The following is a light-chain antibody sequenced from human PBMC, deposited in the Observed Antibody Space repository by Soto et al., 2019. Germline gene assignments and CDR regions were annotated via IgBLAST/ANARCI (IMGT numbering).Light chain of an antibody. CDR3: QQSDSTPYT. CDR2: DAS. CDR1: QTISTY. J-gene: IGKJ2*01. Sequence: IEVTQSPSSLSASVGDRVTITCRASQTISTYLNWYQQKPGKAPRLLIYDASSLLSGVPSRFSGSGSGTDFTLTIASLQPEDFSTYYCQQSDSTPYTFGQGTKVEI. V-gene: IGKV1-39*01.